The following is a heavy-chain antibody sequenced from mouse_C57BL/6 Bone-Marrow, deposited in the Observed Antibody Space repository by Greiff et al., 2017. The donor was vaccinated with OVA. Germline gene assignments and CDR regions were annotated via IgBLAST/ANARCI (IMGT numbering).Heavy chain of an antibody. J-gene: IGHJ1*03. Sequence: QVQLKQSGAELVRPGTSVKVSCKASGYAFTNYLIEWVKQRPGQGLEWIGVINPGSGGTNYNEKFKGKATLTADKSSSTAYMQLSSLTSEDSAVYFCARNSFTPYWYFDVWGTGTTVTVSS. CDR2: INPGSGGT. CDR3: ARNSFTPYWYFDV. D-gene: IGHD3-1*01. V-gene: IGHV1-54*01. CDR1: GYAFTNYL.